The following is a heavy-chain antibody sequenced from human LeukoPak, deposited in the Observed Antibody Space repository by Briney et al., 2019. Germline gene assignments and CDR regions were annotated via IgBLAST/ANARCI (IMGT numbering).Heavy chain of an antibody. CDR3: ARMAETWLQFSPFDY. Sequence: SETLSLTCAVYGGSFSGYYWSWIRQPPGKGLEWIGEINHSGSTNYNPSLKSRVTISVDTSKNQFSLKLSSVTAADTAVYYCARMAETWLQFSPFDYWGQGTLVTVSS. CDR2: INHSGST. CDR1: GGSFSGYY. J-gene: IGHJ4*02. V-gene: IGHV4-34*01. D-gene: IGHD5-24*01.